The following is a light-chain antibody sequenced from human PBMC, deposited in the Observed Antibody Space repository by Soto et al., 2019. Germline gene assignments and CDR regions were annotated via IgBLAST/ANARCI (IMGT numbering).Light chain of an antibody. J-gene: IGKJ5*01. Sequence: EIVMTQSPATLSVSPGERATLSCRASQSVSSNLAWYQQKPGQAPRLLIYGASTRATGIPARFSGGGSGTEFTLTISSLQSEDFAVYYCQQYNNWPRVPFGQGTRLEIK. CDR1: QSVSSN. CDR2: GAS. V-gene: IGKV3-15*01. CDR3: QQYNNWPRVP.